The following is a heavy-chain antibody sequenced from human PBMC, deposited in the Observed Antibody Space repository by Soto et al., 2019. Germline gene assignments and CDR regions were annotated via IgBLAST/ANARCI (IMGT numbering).Heavy chain of an antibody. CDR2: INPNSGGT. Sequence: ASVKVSCKASGYTFTGYYMHWVRQGPGQGLEWMGWINPNSGGTNYAQKFQGRVTMTRDTSISTAYMELSRLRSDDTAVYYCARAGAPYSSSWYNWFDPWAREPWSPS. V-gene: IGHV1-2*02. CDR3: ARAGAPYSSSWYNWFDP. D-gene: IGHD6-13*01. J-gene: IGHJ5*02. CDR1: GYTFTGYY.